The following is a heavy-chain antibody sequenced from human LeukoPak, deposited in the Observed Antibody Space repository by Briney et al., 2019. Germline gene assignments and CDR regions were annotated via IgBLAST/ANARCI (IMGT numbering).Heavy chain of an antibody. J-gene: IGHJ4*02. CDR1: GYTFTSYY. Sequence: ASVKVSCKASGYTFTSYYMHWMRQAPGKGLEWMGGFDPEDGETIYAQKFQGRVTMTEDTSTDTAYMELSSLRSEDTAVYYCATLAYDTGVYYFDYWGQGTLVTVSS. D-gene: IGHD2-8*02. V-gene: IGHV1-24*01. CDR2: FDPEDGET. CDR3: ATLAYDTGVYYFDY.